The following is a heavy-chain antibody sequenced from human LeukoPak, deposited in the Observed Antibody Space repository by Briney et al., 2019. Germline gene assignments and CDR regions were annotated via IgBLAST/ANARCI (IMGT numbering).Heavy chain of an antibody. Sequence: SVKVSCKASGGTFSSYAISWVRQAPGQGLEWMGGIIPIFGTANYAQKFQGRVTITTDESTSTAYMELSSLRSEDTAVYYCARGNYRFLAAQSWFDPWGQGTLVTVSS. J-gene: IGHJ5*02. CDR2: IIPIFGTA. V-gene: IGHV1-69*05. CDR1: GGTFSSYA. CDR3: ARGNYRFLAAQSWFDP. D-gene: IGHD3-3*01.